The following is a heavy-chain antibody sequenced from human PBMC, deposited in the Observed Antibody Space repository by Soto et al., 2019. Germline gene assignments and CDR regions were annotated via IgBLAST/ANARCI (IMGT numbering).Heavy chain of an antibody. CDR1: GGTFSSYA. Sequence: SVKVSCKASGGTFSSYAISWVRQAPGQGLEWMGGIIPIFGTANYAQKFQGRVTITADESTSTAYMELSSLRSEDTAVYYCARSRIKIFGVVREWGYWGQGTLVTVSS. V-gene: IGHV1-69*13. CDR3: ARSRIKIFGVVREWGY. CDR2: IIPIFGTA. D-gene: IGHD3-3*01. J-gene: IGHJ4*02.